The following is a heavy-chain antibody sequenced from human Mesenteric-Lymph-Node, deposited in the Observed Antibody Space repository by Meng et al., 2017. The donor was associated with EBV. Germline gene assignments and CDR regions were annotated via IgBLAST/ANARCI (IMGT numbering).Heavy chain of an antibody. CDR3: ATGWGKANY. J-gene: IGHJ4*02. V-gene: IGHV4-34*12. D-gene: IGHD3-16*01. CDR2: VIHSGNT. Sequence: QGQLQQGGAGLLKPSETLSLTCDVYGDSFSAYYWRWIRQPPGRGLEWIGDVIHSGNTSYSPSLKSRVTISVDTSKRQFSLKLRSMTAADTAVYYCATGWGKANYWGQGTLVTVSS. CDR1: GDSFSAYY.